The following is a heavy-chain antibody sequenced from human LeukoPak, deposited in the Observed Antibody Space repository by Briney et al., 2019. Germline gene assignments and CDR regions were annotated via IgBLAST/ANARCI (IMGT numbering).Heavy chain of an antibody. CDR2: ISSSSSYI. J-gene: IGHJ4*02. V-gene: IGHV3-21*01. CDR1: GFTFSTYT. CDR3: ARAHHRRVYDYVWGSYPY. D-gene: IGHD3-16*02. Sequence: GGSLRLSCAASGFTFSTYTMNWVRQAPGKGLEWVSSISSSSSYIYYADSVKGRFTISRDNAKNSLYLQTNSLRAEDTAVYYCARAHHRRVYDYVWGSYPYWGQGTLVTVSS.